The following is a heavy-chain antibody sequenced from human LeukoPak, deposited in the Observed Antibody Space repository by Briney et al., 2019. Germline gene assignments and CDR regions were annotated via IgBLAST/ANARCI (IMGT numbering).Heavy chain of an antibody. CDR3: ARHYYDSSGYSPSDY. D-gene: IGHD3-22*01. CDR2: IYYSGST. V-gene: IGHV4-39*01. CDR1: GGSISSSSYY. Sequence: PSETLSLTCTVSGGSISSSSYYWGWIRQPPGKGLEWIGSIYYSGSTYYNPSLKSRVTISVDTSKNQFSLKLSSVTAADTAVYYCARHYYDSSGYSPSDYWGQGTLVTVSS. J-gene: IGHJ4*02.